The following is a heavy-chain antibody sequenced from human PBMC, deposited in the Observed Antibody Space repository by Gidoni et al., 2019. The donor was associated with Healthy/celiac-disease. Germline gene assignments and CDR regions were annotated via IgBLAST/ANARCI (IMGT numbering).Heavy chain of an antibody. CDR1: GFTFGDYA. CDR2: MRSKAYGGTT. D-gene: IGHD3-22*01. CDR3: TRELIDY. Sequence: EVQLVESGGGLVQPGRSLRLSCTASGFTFGDYAMSWFRQAPGQGLEWVGFMRSKAYGGTTEYAASVKGRFTSSRDDSKSIAYLKMNSLKTEDTAGYYCTRELIDYWGQGTLVTVSS. J-gene: IGHJ4*02. V-gene: IGHV3-49*03.